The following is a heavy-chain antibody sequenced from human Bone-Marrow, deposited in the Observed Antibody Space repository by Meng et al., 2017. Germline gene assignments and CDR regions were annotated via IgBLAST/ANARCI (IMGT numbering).Heavy chain of an antibody. Sequence: GSLRLSCVVSGGSFSDYYWSWIRQPPGKGLEWIGEINHSGSTNYNPSLESRATISVDTSQNNLSLKLSSVTAADSAVYYCARGPTTMAHDFDYWGQGILVTVSS. CDR2: INHSGST. CDR3: ARGPTTMAHDFDY. J-gene: IGHJ4*02. CDR1: GGSFSDYY. V-gene: IGHV4-34*01. D-gene: IGHD4-11*01.